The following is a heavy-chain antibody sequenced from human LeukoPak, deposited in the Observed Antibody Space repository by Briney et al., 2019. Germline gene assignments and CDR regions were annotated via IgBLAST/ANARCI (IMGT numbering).Heavy chain of an antibody. Sequence: GESLKISCKGSGYSFTSYWIGWVRQMPGKGLEWMGIIYSGDSDARYSPSLQGQVSVSADKSMSTAYLQWSSLKASDTAMYYCARQRDNGDYITFDYWGQGTLVTVSS. CDR2: IYSGDSDA. CDR3: ARQRDNGDYITFDY. D-gene: IGHD4-17*01. V-gene: IGHV5-51*01. J-gene: IGHJ4*02. CDR1: GYSFTSYW.